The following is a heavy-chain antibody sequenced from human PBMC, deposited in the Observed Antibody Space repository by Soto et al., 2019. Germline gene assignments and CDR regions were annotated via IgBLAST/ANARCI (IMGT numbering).Heavy chain of an antibody. Sequence: ASVKVSCKASGGTFSSYAISWVRQAPGQGLEWMGGIIPIFGTANYAQKFQGRVTITADESTSTAYMELSSLRSEDTAVYYCARNGVVVTANAEYFQHWGQGTLVTVSS. V-gene: IGHV1-69*13. CDR2: IIPIFGTA. D-gene: IGHD2-21*02. J-gene: IGHJ1*01. CDR1: GGTFSSYA. CDR3: ARNGVVVTANAEYFQH.